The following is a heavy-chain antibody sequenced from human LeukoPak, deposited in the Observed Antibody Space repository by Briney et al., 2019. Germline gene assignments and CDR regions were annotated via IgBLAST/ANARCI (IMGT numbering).Heavy chain of an antibody. Sequence: GASVKVSCKASGGTFSNYAISWVRQAPGQGLEWMGGIIPIFGTANYAQKFQGRVTITADESTSTAYMELSSLRSEDTAVYYCARAPNEYYYDSSGYDYYFDYWGQGTLVTVSS. D-gene: IGHD3-22*01. CDR2: IIPIFGTA. CDR1: GGTFSNYA. CDR3: ARAPNEYYYDSSGYDYYFDY. V-gene: IGHV1-69*13. J-gene: IGHJ4*02.